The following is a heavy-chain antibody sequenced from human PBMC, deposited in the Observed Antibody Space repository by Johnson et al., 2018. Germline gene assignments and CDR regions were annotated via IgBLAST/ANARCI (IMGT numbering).Heavy chain of an antibody. CDR2: IIPIFGTA. CDR3: AQYSYGYAYYYYYGMDV. Sequence: QVQLVQSGAEVKKPGSSVKVSCKASGGTFSSYAISWVRQAPGQGLEWMGGIIPIFGTANYAQKFQGRVTITADETTSTAYMELSSLGSEDTAVYYCAQYSYGYAYYYYYGMDVWGQGTTVTVSS. CDR1: GGTFSSYA. J-gene: IGHJ6*02. D-gene: IGHD5-18*01. V-gene: IGHV1-69*12.